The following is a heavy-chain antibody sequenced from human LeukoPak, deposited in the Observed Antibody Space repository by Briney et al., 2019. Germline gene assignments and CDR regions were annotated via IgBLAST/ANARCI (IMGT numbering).Heavy chain of an antibody. J-gene: IGHJ2*01. CDR3: ARDGNPWNLDV. D-gene: IGHD1-14*01. CDR2: IYYSGRT. V-gene: IGHV4-59*01. Sequence: SETLSLTCTVSGGSISPYYWTWIRQSPGKALEWIGYIYYSGRTSYNPSLKSRVTMSVDTSKNQFSLQLSSVIAADTAVYYCARDGNPWNLDVWGRGTLVTVSS. CDR1: GGSISPYY.